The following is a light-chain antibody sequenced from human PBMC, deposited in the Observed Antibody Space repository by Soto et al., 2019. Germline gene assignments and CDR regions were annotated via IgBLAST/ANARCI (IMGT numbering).Light chain of an antibody. CDR3: QQYYSTSET. V-gene: IGKV4-1*01. CDR1: QSVLYSSNNKNY. CDR2: WAS. J-gene: IGKJ1*01. Sequence: DIVMTQSPDSLAVSLGERATINCKSSQSVLYSSNNKNYLAWYQQKPGQPPKLLIYWASTRESGVPDRFSGSGSGTDFILTISSLQAEDVADYYCQQYYSTSETFGQGTKVEIK.